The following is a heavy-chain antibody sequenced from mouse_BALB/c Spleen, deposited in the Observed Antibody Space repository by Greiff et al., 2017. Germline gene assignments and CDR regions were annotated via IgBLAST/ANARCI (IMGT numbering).Heavy chain of an antibody. CDR1: GFTFSDYY. CDR2: ISDGGSYT. J-gene: IGHJ1*01. Sequence: EVHLVESGGGLVKPGGSLKLSCAASGFTFSDYYMYWVRQTPEKRLEWVATISDGGSYTYYPDSVKGRFTISRDNAKNNLYLQMSSLKSEDTAMYYCAREGGSNWYFDVWGAGTTVTVSS. V-gene: IGHV5-4*02. CDR3: AREGGSNWYFDV.